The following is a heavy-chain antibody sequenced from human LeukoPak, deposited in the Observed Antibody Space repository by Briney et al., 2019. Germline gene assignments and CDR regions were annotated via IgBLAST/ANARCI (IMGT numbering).Heavy chain of an antibody. CDR1: GGSISSSSYY. J-gene: IGHJ4*02. Sequence: SETLSLTCTVSGGSISSSSYYWGWIRQPPGKGLEWIGSIYYSGSTYYNPSLKGRVTISVDTSKNQFSLKLSSVTAADTAVYYCARHTSLGYSYGYVKTGFDYWGQGTLVTVSS. D-gene: IGHD5-18*01. CDR3: ARHTSLGYSYGYVKTGFDY. V-gene: IGHV4-39*01. CDR2: IYYSGST.